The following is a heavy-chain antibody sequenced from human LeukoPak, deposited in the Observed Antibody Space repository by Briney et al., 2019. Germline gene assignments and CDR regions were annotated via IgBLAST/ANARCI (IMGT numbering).Heavy chain of an antibody. Sequence: ASVKVSCKASGYTFTGYYMHWVRQAPGQGLEWMGWINPNSGGTNYAQKFQGRVTMTRDTSISTAYMELSRLRSDDTAVYYCASDIVVVPAAIYYGMDVWGQGTTVTVSS. V-gene: IGHV1-2*02. D-gene: IGHD2-2*01. CDR2: INPNSGGT. J-gene: IGHJ6*02. CDR1: GYTFTGYY. CDR3: ASDIVVVPAAIYYGMDV.